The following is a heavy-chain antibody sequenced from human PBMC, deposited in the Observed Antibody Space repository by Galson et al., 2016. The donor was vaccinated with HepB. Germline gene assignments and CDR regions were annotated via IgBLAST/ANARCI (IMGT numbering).Heavy chain of an antibody. CDR3: LSGYTSGI. J-gene: IGHJ3*02. Sequence: SLRLSCAASGFTFSDSYMSWIRQAPGKGLEYVANVNRDGSGTHYMDSAKGRFTISRDNARNSVALQINSLRPEDTGLYYCLSGYTSGIWGQGTMVTVSS. V-gene: IGHV3-7*01. CDR2: VNRDGSGT. D-gene: IGHD6-19*01. CDR1: GFTFSDSY.